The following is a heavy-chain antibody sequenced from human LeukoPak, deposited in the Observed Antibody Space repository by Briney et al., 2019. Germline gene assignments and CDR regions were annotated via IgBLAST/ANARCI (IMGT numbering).Heavy chain of an antibody. Sequence: ASVKVSCKASGYTFTNYDINWVRQATGQGLEWMGWMNPNSGNTGYAQRFQGRVTMARNTSISTAYMELSSLRSEDTAVYYCARGQGSGWYNRNNWFDPWGQGTLVTVSS. CDR3: ARGQGSGWYNRNNWFDP. CDR2: MNPNSGNT. J-gene: IGHJ5*02. CDR1: GYTFTNYD. D-gene: IGHD6-19*01. V-gene: IGHV1-8*01.